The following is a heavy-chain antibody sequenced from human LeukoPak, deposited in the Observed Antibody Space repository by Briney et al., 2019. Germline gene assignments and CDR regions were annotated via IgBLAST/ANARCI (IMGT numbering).Heavy chain of an antibody. D-gene: IGHD2-8*01. Sequence: ASVKVSCKASGYTFTSYGISWVRQAPGQGLEWMGWISAYNGNTNYAQKLQGRVTMTTDTSTSTAYTELRSLRSDDTAVYYCARVVYQRKYCTNGVCYGYFDYWGQGTLVTVSS. V-gene: IGHV1-18*01. CDR3: ARVVYQRKYCTNGVCYGYFDY. J-gene: IGHJ4*02. CDR1: GYTFTSYG. CDR2: ISAYNGNT.